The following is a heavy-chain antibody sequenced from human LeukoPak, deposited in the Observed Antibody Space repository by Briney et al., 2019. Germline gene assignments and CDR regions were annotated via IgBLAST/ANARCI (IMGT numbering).Heavy chain of an antibody. CDR2: ISWNSGSI. J-gene: IGHJ6*02. V-gene: IGHV3-9*01. Sequence: GRSLRLSCAASGFTFDDYAMHWVRQAPGKGLEWVSGISWNSGSIGYADSVKGRFTISRDNSKNTVYLQMNSLRAGDTAVFYCAKTQGISLYSYYAMDVWGQGTTVTVSS. CDR3: AKTQGISLYSYYAMDV. D-gene: IGHD3-3*02. CDR1: GFTFDDYA.